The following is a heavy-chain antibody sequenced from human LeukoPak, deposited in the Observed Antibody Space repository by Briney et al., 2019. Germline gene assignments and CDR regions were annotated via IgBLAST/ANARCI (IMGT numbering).Heavy chain of an antibody. V-gene: IGHV3-23*01. J-gene: IGHJ6*03. CDR1: GFAFSSFA. Sequence: GGSLRLSCAASGFAFSSFAMGWVRQSPGKGLEWLSTINGGGNNPFYSDSVKGRFTISRDNSKNTLYLHMDSLRPDDTAIYYCTKELHVAVAVADYYYFYMDVWGRGTAVTVSS. CDR3: TKELHVAVAVADYYYFYMDV. CDR2: INGGGNNP. D-gene: IGHD6-19*01.